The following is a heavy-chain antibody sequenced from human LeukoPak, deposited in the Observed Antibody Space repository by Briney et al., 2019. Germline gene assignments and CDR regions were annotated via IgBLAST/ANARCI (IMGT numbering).Heavy chain of an antibody. J-gene: IGHJ5*02. CDR2: IYHSGST. Sequence: PSQTLSLTCAVSGGSISSGGYSWSWIRQPPGKGLEWIGYIYHSGSTYYNPSLKSRVTISVDRSKNQFSLKLSSVTAADTAVYYCARGARGQDYDFWSGQPDRGENNWFDPWGQGTLVTVSS. V-gene: IGHV4-30-2*01. CDR3: ARGARGQDYDFWSGQPDRGENNWFDP. D-gene: IGHD3-3*01. CDR1: GGSISSGGYS.